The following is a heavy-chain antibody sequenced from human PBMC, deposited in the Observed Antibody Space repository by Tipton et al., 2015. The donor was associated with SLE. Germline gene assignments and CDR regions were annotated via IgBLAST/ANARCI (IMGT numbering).Heavy chain of an antibody. Sequence: TLSLICAVSSGSISSSHWWSWVRQPPGKGLEWIGEIYRSGSATYNPSLKSRVTISMDKSKDQFSLNPASVTPADTAVYYCARNGFYSLDYWGQGTLVTVSS. CDR1: SGSISSSHW. CDR2: IYRSGSA. CDR3: ARNGFYSLDY. D-gene: IGHD3-22*01. V-gene: IGHV4-4*02. J-gene: IGHJ4*02.